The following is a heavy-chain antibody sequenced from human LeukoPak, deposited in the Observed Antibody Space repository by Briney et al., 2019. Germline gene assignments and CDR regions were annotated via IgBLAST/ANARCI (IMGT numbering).Heavy chain of an antibody. CDR1: GFTFSSHW. J-gene: IGHJ4*02. Sequence: PGGSLRLSCAASGFTFSSHWMTWVRQAPGKGLEWVSSISSSSSYIYYADSVKGRFTISRDNAKNSLYLQMNSLRAEDTAVYYCARDRLARVFDYWGQGTLVTVSS. D-gene: IGHD6-6*01. V-gene: IGHV3-21*01. CDR2: ISSSSSYI. CDR3: ARDRLARVFDY.